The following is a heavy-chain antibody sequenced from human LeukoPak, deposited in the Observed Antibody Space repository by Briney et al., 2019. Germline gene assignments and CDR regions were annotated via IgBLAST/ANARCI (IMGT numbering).Heavy chain of an antibody. V-gene: IGHV3-7*01. CDR2: INQDGSEK. Sequence: GGSLRLSCVASGFTISSYWMIWVRQAPGKGLEWVANINQDGSEKNYVDSVKGRFTISRDNAKNSLFLQMNSLRAEDTAVYYCARESFAARWDWGQGTLVTVSS. CDR1: GFTISSYW. J-gene: IGHJ4*02. D-gene: IGHD6-6*01. CDR3: ARESFAARWD.